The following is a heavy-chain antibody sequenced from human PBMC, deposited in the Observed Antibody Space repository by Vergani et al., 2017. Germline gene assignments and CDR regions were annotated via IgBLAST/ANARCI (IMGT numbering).Heavy chain of an antibody. J-gene: IGHJ4*02. CDR1: GFTLSNYD. D-gene: IGHD3-16*01. V-gene: IGHV3-30*02. Sequence: QVQLVESGGGVVQRGGSLRLSYATSGFTLSNYDMQWIRQGPGKGLEFVAFIQFDGSNQYYADSVKGRFTLSRDFSKNTLYLQMNSLRTDDTATYYCAKHFRGWGIDYGGQGTQVIVSS. CDR3: AKHFRGWGIDY. CDR2: IQFDGSNQ.